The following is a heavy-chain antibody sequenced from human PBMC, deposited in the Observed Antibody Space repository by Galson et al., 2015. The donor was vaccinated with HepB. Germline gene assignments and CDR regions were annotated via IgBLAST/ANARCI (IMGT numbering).Heavy chain of an antibody. CDR1: GYTLNKYG. CDR3: ARDVDWALDY. D-gene: IGHD3-9*01. J-gene: IGHJ4*02. CDR2: ISTKRGNT. V-gene: IGHV1-18*01. Sequence: SVKVSCKASGYTLNKYGISWVRQAPGQGLEWMGWISTKRGNTKHAQNFQGRVTMTTETSTDTAYMELRSLRSADTAVYYCARDVDWALDYWGQGTLVTVSS.